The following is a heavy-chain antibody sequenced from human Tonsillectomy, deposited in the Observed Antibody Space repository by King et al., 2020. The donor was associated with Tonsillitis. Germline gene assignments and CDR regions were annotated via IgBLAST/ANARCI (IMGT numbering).Heavy chain of an antibody. CDR1: GFTVRSNY. J-gene: IGHJ4*02. V-gene: IGHV3-66*01. CDR2: IQTGGST. D-gene: IGHD4-23*01. Sequence: VQLVESGGGLVQPGGSLRLSCAVSGFTVRSNYMSWARQAPGKGLEWVSVIQTGGSTHYADSVKGRFTISRDNSKNILYLQRNSLRAEDTAVYYCATHDYGGDWGQGTLVTVSS. CDR3: ATHDYGGD.